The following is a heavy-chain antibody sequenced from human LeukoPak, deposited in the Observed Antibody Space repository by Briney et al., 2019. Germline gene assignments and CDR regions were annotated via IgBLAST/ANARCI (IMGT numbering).Heavy chain of an antibody. CDR1: GYTFIRFW. V-gene: IGHV5-51*01. CDR2: IYPGDSET. CDR3: ARPGYRSRYFDY. D-gene: IGHD6-19*01. Sequence: GESLKISCKGSGYTFIRFWIGWVRQMPGKGLEWMGIIYPGDSETRYSPSFQGQVTISVDKSISTAYLQWSSLKASDTAMYYCARPGYRSRYFDYWGQGTLVTVSS. J-gene: IGHJ4*02.